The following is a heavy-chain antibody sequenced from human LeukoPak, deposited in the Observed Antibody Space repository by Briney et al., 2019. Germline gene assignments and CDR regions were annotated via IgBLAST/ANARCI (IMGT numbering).Heavy chain of an antibody. J-gene: IGHJ4*02. Sequence: PGGSLRLSCAASGFSFSTYAMHWVRQAPSKGLEWVAFIRYDGGKKYYVDSVKGRFTISRDNSKNTLYLQMNSLRPEDTAVYYCAKDGHRRDGYNDHWGQGTLVTVSS. CDR1: GFSFSTYA. V-gene: IGHV3-30*02. D-gene: IGHD5-24*01. CDR2: IRYDGGKK. CDR3: AKDGHRRDGYNDH.